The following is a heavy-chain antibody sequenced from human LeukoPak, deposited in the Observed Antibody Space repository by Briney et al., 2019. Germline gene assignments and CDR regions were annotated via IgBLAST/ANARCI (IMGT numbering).Heavy chain of an antibody. CDR3: AARGEPPYVLRFLEWLSEFDY. Sequence: SGTLSLTCAVSGGSISSSSYYWGWIRQPPGKGLEWIGSIYYSGSTYYNPSLKSRVTISVDTSKNQFSLKLSSVTAADTAVYYCAARGEPPYVLRFLEWLSEFDYWGQGTLVTVSS. J-gene: IGHJ4*02. V-gene: IGHV4-39*01. CDR2: IYYSGST. CDR1: GGSISSSSYY. D-gene: IGHD3-3*01.